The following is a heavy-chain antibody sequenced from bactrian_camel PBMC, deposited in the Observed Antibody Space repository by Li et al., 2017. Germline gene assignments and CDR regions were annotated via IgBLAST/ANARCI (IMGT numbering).Heavy chain of an antibody. CDR1: GGYRYMNNC. CDR3: AVGHWAGRCYPAAGY. V-gene: IGHV3S53*01. J-gene: IGHJ6*01. D-gene: IGHD1*01. Sequence: HVQLVESGGGSVQAGDSLRLTCAAVGGYRYMNNCMGWFRQAPGKEREGVASIGDDGVTTYADSVKGRFTISQDSGKDTVTLQMNSLKPEGAGIYYCAVGHWAGRCYPAAGYWGQGTQVTVS. CDR2: IGDDGVT.